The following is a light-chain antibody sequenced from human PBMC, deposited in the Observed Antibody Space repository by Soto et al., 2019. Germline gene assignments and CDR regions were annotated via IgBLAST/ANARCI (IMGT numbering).Light chain of an antibody. CDR3: CSFAGNYIYV. J-gene: IGLJ1*01. CDR2: NDD. Sequence: QSVLTQPPSASGTPGQRVTISCSGSSSNIGSNTVNWYQQLPGTAPKPLIHNDDLRPSGVPDRFSGSKSGTSASLAISGLQSEDEADYYCCSFAGNYIYVFGTGTKLTVL. CDR1: SSNIGSNT. V-gene: IGLV1-44*01.